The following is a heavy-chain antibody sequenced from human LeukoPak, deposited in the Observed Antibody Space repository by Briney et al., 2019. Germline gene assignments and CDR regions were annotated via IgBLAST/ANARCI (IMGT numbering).Heavy chain of an antibody. Sequence: ASVKVSCKASGYTFTGYYMHWVRQAPGQGLEWMGWINPNSGGTNYAQKFQGRVTMTRDTSIGTAYMELSRLRSDDTAVYYCARDDSSSWYTYYYYYMDVWGKGTTVTVSS. CDR2: INPNSGGT. D-gene: IGHD6-13*01. CDR1: GYTFTGYY. V-gene: IGHV1-2*02. J-gene: IGHJ6*03. CDR3: ARDDSSSWYTYYYYYMDV.